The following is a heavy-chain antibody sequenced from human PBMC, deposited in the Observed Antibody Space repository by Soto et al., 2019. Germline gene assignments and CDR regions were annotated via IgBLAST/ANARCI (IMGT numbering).Heavy chain of an antibody. D-gene: IGHD6-13*01. CDR2: IYWDDDK. CDR3: AHSYTIIAAADWFDP. J-gene: IGHJ5*02. V-gene: IGHV2-5*02. Sequence: QITLKESGPTLVKPTQTLTLTCTFSGFSLSTSGVGVGWIRQPPGKALEWLALIYWDDDKRYSPSLKSRLTITKDTSKNQVVLTMTNMDPVDTATYYSAHSYTIIAAADWFDPWGQGTLVTVSS. CDR1: GFSLSTSGVG.